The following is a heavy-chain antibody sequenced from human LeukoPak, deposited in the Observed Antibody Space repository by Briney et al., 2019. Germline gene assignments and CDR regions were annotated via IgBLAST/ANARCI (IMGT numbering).Heavy chain of an antibody. D-gene: IGHD3-10*01. Sequence: ASVKVSCKVSGYTLTELSMHWVRQAPGKGLEWMGGFDPEDGETIYAQKFQGRVTMTEDTSTDTAYMELSSLRSEDTAVYYCATKLQFGEPILSANWFDPWGQGTLVTVSS. CDR2: FDPEDGET. J-gene: IGHJ5*02. V-gene: IGHV1-24*01. CDR1: GYTLTELS. CDR3: ATKLQFGEPILSANWFDP.